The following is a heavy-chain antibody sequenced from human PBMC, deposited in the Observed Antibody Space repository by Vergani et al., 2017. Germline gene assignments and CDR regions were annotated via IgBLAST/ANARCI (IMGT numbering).Heavy chain of an antibody. CDR2: ISYDGSNK. D-gene: IGHD6-13*01. J-gene: IGHJ6*02. CDR3: AKDDSSSWYGYYGIDV. V-gene: IGHV3-30*18. Sequence: QVQLVESGGGVVQPGRSLRLSCAASGFTFSSYGMHWVRQAPGKGLEWVAVISYDGSNKYYADSVKGRFTISRDNSKNTMYLQMNSLRAEDTAVYYCAKDDSSSWYGYYGIDVWGQGTTVTVSS. CDR1: GFTFSSYG.